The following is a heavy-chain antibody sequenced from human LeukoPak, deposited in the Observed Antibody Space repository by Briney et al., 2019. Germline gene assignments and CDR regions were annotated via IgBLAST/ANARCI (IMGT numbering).Heavy chain of an antibody. J-gene: IGHJ4*02. CDR3: ARDTPRIAVAGRGGFDY. CDR2: INHSGST. CDR1: GGSFSGYY. D-gene: IGHD6-19*01. Sequence: SETLSLTCAVYGGSFSGYYWSWIRQPPGKGLEWIGEINHSGSTNYNPSLKSRVTISVDTSKNQFSLKLSSVTAADTAVYYCARDTPRIAVAGRGGFDYWGQGTLVTVSS. V-gene: IGHV4-34*01.